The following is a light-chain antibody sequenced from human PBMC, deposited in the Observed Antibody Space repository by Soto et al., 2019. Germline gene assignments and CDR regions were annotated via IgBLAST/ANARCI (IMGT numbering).Light chain of an antibody. CDR1: QSVTNNY. Sequence: EIVLTQSPGTLSLSPGERATLSCRAIQSVTNNYLAWYQQKPGQAPRLVMYGTSSRATGIPDRFSGSGSGTDFTLTISRLEPEDFAVYYCQHYGSLLPLTFGGGTRLEI. CDR2: GTS. CDR3: QHYGSLLPLT. J-gene: IGKJ5*01. V-gene: IGKV3-20*01.